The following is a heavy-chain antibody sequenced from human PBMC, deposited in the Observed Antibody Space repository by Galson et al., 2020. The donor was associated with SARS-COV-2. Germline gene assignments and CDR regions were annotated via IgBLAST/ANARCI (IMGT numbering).Heavy chain of an antibody. V-gene: IGHV5-51*01. CDR2: IYPDDSYT. J-gene: IGHJ4*02. CDR1: GYSFTNYW. CDR3: ARHGASSGWYEGIDY. D-gene: IGHD6-19*01. Sequence: LKISCRTSGYSFTNYWIGWVRQVPGKGLEWMGIIYPDDSYTIYSPSFQGQVTISADKSISTAFLQWSSLKASDTAIYYCARHGASSGWYEGIDYWGQGTLVTVSS.